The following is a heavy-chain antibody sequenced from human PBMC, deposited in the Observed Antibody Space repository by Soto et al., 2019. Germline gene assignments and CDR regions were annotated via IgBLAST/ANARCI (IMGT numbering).Heavy chain of an antibody. CDR2: IYYSGST. CDR3: ARMTSVMTCGNAFGI. CDR1: GGSISSGGYY. J-gene: IGHJ3*02. Sequence: QVQLQESGPGLVKPSQTLSLTCTVSGGSISSGGYYWSWIRQHPGKGLEWIGYIYYSGSTYYNPSLKSRVTISVDTSKNQFSLKLSSVTAADTAVYYCARMTSVMTCGNAFGIWGQGTMVTGSS. V-gene: IGHV4-31*03. D-gene: IGHD3-16*01.